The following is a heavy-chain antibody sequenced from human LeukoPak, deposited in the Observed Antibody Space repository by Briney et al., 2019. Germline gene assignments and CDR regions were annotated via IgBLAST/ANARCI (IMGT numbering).Heavy chain of an antibody. J-gene: IGHJ4*02. V-gene: IGHV4-34*01. CDR1: GGSFSGYY. Sequence: SEPLSLICAVYGGSFSGYYWSWIRQPPGKGLEWIGEINHSGSTNYNPSLKSRVTRSVDTSKNQFSLKLSSVTAADTVVYYCATRENSGYGGQGTVVSVSS. CDR3: ATRENSGY. D-gene: IGHD1-7*01. CDR2: INHSGST.